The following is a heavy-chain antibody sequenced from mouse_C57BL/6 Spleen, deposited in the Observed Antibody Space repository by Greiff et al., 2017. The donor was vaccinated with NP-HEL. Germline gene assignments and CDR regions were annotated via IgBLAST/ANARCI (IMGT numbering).Heavy chain of an antibody. V-gene: IGHV2-5*01. J-gene: IGHJ4*01. D-gene: IGHD4-1*01. CDR3: SKKLEELDDAMDY. CDR1: GFSLTSYG. Sequence: QVQLKESGPGLVQPSQSLSITCTVSGFSLTSYGVHWVRQSPGKGLEWLGVIWSGGSTDYNAACMSRLSITKDNSKSQVFFKMNSLQADYTAIYYCSKKLEELDDAMDYWGQVTSVTVSS. CDR2: IWSGGST.